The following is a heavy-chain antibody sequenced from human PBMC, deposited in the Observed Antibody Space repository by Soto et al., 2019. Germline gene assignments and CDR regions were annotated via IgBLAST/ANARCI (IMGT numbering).Heavy chain of an antibody. J-gene: IGHJ5*02. CDR3: VKNSGWFNT. CDR1: GFTFGTTD. D-gene: IGHD3-10*01. V-gene: IGHV3-23*01. CDR2: IDGSGGIT. Sequence: QLLQSGGGLVQPGGSLTLSCAASGFTFGTTDMSWVRQAPGEGLECVSTIDGSGGITYYADSVKGRFTISRDNCRNTVYLQMNSLRGDDTALYYGVKNSGWFNTWGQGALVTVSS.